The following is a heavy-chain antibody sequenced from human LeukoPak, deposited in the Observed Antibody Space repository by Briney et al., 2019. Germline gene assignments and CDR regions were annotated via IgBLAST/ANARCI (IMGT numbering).Heavy chain of an antibody. Sequence: PGGSLRLSCAASGFTFSSYSINWVRQAPGKGLEWVSSISSSSSYIYYADSVKGRFTISRDNAKNSLYLQMNSLRAEDTAVYYCARDYSSSWYDYFDYCGQGTLVTVSS. CDR2: ISSSSSYI. CDR3: ARDYSSSWYDYFDY. J-gene: IGHJ4*02. D-gene: IGHD6-13*01. V-gene: IGHV3-21*01. CDR1: GFTFSSYS.